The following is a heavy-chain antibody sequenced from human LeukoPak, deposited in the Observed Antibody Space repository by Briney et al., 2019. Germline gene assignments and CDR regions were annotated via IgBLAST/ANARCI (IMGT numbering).Heavy chain of an antibody. Sequence: NPSQTLSLTCTVSGGSISSGGYSWSWIRQPPGKGLEWIGYIYHSGSTYYNPSLKSRVTISVDRSKNQFSLKLSSVTAADTAVYYCARGNSGLNWFLNGLGAFDIWGQGTMVTVSS. CDR2: IYHSGST. CDR1: GGSISSGGYS. V-gene: IGHV4-30-2*01. J-gene: IGHJ3*02. CDR3: ARGNSGLNWFLNGLGAFDI. D-gene: IGHD1-20*01.